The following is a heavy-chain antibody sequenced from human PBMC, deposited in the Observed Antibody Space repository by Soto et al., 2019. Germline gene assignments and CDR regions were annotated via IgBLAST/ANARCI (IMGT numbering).Heavy chain of an antibody. V-gene: IGHV4-61*08. CDR2: IYYSGST. Sequence: SETLSLTCTVSGGSISSGGYYWSWIRQPPGKGLEWIGYIYYSGSTNYNPSLKSRVTISVDTSKNQFSLKLSSVTAADTAVYYCARERPTKTFDPWGQGTLVTVSS. D-gene: IGHD1-1*01. J-gene: IGHJ5*02. CDR1: GGSISSGGYY. CDR3: ARERPTKTFDP.